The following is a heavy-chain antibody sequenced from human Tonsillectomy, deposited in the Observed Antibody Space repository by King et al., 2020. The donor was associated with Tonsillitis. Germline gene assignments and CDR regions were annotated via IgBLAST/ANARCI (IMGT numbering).Heavy chain of an antibody. Sequence: QLVQSGAEVKKPGASVKVSCKASGYTFTGYYMHWVRQAPGQGLEWMGWINPNSGGTNYAQKFQGRVTMTWDTSITTAYMVLSRVKSDDTAVYYCARGGWGYGDEIYYFDYWGQGTLVTVSS. V-gene: IGHV1-2*02. J-gene: IGHJ4*02. CDR3: ARGGWGYGDEIYYFDY. CDR1: GYTFTGYY. CDR2: INPNSGGT. D-gene: IGHD4-17*01.